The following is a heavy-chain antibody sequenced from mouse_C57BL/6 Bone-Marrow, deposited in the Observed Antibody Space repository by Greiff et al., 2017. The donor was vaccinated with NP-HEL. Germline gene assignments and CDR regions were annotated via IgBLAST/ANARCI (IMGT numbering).Heavy chain of an antibody. CDR1: GFTFSSYG. J-gene: IGHJ1*03. CDR3: ARHPRYDCEGDWYCDF. D-gene: IGHD2-4*01. V-gene: IGHV5-6*01. CDR2: ISSGGSYT. Sequence: EVKLVESGGDLVKPGGSLKLSCAASGFTFSSYGMSWVRQTPDKRLEWVATISSGGSYTYYHDSVKGRFTISRDNAKNTLYLQMSSLKSEDTAMYYCARHPRYDCEGDWYCDFWGTGTTVTVSA.